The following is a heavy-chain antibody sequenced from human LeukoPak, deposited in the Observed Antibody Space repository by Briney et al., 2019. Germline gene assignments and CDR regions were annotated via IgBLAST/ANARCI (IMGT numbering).Heavy chain of an antibody. D-gene: IGHD3-9*01. CDR1: GFTFSSYG. Sequence: GGSLRLSCAASGFTFSSYGMHWVRQAPGKGLEWVAVISYDGSNKYYADSVKGRFTISRDNSKNMLYLQMNSLRAEDTAVYFCKQKAAYDILTGYQDYWGQGTLVTVSS. CDR2: ISYDGSNK. V-gene: IGHV3-30*03. J-gene: IGHJ4*02. CDR3: KQKAAYDILTGYQDY.